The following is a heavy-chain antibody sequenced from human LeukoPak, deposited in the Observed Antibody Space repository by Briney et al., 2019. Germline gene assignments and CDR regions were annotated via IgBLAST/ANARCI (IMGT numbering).Heavy chain of an antibody. J-gene: IGHJ4*02. Sequence: SETLSLTCTVSGGSISSYYWSWIRQPPGKGLEWIGSIYYSGSTYYNPSLKSRVTISVDTSKNQFSLKLSSVTAADTAVYYCAREGIQLWLSAFDYWGQGTLVTVSS. CDR1: GGSISSYY. CDR2: IYYSGST. V-gene: IGHV4-59*05. D-gene: IGHD5-18*01. CDR3: AREGIQLWLSAFDY.